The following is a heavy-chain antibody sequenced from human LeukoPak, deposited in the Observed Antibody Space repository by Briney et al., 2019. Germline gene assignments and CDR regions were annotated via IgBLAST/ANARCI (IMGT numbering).Heavy chain of an antibody. CDR1: GGSVTTYY. V-gene: IGHV4-4*07. Sequence: SETLSLTCTVSGGSVTTYYWSWIRQPAGKGLEWIGRFLNSGSTTYNPSLESRVTLSIDTSKNHFSLKLTSVTAADTAVYYCVRAAGSRYFDLWGRGTLVTVSS. D-gene: IGHD3-10*01. J-gene: IGHJ2*01. CDR3: VRAAGSRYFDL. CDR2: FLNSGST.